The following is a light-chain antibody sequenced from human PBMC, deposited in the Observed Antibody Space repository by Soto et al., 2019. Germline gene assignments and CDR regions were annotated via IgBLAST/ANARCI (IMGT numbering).Light chain of an antibody. CDR3: QQYYTTPVT. CDR2: WAS. Sequence: DIVMTQSPGSLAVSLGERATINCKSSQTVLHGSNYLAWYQQKPGQPPKLLIYWASTRESGVPDRFSASGSGTDFTLTISSLQAEDLAVYYCQQYYTTPVTFGQGTKVEIK. V-gene: IGKV4-1*01. CDR1: QTVLHGSNY. J-gene: IGKJ1*01.